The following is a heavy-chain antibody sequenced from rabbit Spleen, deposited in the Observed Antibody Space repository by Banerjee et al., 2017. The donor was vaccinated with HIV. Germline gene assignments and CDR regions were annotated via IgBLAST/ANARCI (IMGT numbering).Heavy chain of an antibody. D-gene: IGHD4-1*01. CDR3: ARDLAGVIGWNFNL. V-gene: IGHV1S40*01. Sequence: QSLEESGGDLVKPGASLTLTCKASGLDLSANYWMCWVRQAPGKGLEWIACIYTGDGRTYYATWVSDRFTISRDTNENTVSLKMTSLTAADTATYFCARDLAGVIGWNFNLWGPGTLVTVS. J-gene: IGHJ4*01. CDR1: GLDLSANYW. CDR2: IYTGDGRT.